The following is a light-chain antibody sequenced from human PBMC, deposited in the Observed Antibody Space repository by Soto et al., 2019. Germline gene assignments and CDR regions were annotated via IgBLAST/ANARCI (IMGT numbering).Light chain of an antibody. CDR3: GSWDSRLSAYV. Sequence: QSVLPQPPSVSAAPGQKVTISCSGSSSNIGGNSVSWYQQLPGTAPKLLIYDDNKRPSGIPDRFSGSKSGTSATLGITGFQTGDAADYYCGSWDSRLSAYVFGTGTKAPS. J-gene: IGLJ1*01. CDR1: SSNIGGNS. CDR2: DDN. V-gene: IGLV1-51*01.